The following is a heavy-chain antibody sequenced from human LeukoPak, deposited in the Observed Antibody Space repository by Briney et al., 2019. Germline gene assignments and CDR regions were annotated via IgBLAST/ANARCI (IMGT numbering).Heavy chain of an antibody. V-gene: IGHV3-53*01. Sequence: GGSLRLSCAASGFTVSNNYMNWLRQAPGKALEWVSLIYSTGRTDYADSVKGRFTISRDKSKNTLYLQMNSLSVEDTAVYYCARVFRPSLTVFIIRGAFDIWGQGTMVTVSS. J-gene: IGHJ3*02. CDR2: IYSTGRT. CDR1: GFTVSNNY. CDR3: ARVFRPSLTVFIIRGAFDI. D-gene: IGHD3-3*01.